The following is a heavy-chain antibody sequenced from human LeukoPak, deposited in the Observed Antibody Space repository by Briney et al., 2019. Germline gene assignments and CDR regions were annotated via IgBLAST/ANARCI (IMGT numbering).Heavy chain of an antibody. CDR1: GGSISSYY. CDR3: ARYSGYDLRDYWFDP. D-gene: IGHD5-12*01. Sequence: PSETLSLTCTVSGGSISSYYWSWIRQPPGKGLEWIGYIYYSGSTNYNPSLKSRVTISVDTSKNQFSLKLSSVTAADTAVYYCARYSGYDLRDYWFDPWGQGTLVTVSS. J-gene: IGHJ5*02. V-gene: IGHV4-59*08. CDR2: IYYSGST.